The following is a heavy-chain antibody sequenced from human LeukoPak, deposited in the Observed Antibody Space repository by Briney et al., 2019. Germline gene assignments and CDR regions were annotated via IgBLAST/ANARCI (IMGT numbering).Heavy chain of an antibody. V-gene: IGHV3-30*18. D-gene: IGHD1-26*01. CDR1: GFTFSSDW. CDR2: ISYDGSIK. CDR3: AKGAKRVVGATTHWFDP. J-gene: IGHJ5*02. Sequence: GGSLRLSCAASGFTFSSDWMIWVRQAPGRGLEWVAFISYDGSIKKYADSVKGRFTISRDNSKNTLYLQMNSLRDEDTAVYYCAKGAKRVVGATTHWFDPWGQGTLVTVSS.